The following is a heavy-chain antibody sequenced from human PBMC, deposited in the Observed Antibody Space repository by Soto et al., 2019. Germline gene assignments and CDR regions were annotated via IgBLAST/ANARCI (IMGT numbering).Heavy chain of an antibody. CDR2: IYYSGST. Sequence: PSETLSLTCTVSGDSISSYYWSWIRQPPGKGLEYIGYIYYSGSTNYNPSLKSRVTISVDTSKNQFSLKLSSVTAADTAVYYCARVGYSYGYYFDYWGQGTLVTVSS. V-gene: IGHV4-59*01. CDR1: GDSISSYY. D-gene: IGHD5-18*01. CDR3: ARVGYSYGYYFDY. J-gene: IGHJ4*02.